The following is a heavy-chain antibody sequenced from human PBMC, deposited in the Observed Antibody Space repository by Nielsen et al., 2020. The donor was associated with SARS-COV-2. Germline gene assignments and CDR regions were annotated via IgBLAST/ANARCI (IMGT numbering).Heavy chain of an antibody. CDR3: ARANVVVVAASGSYYFDY. Sequence: GSLRLSCTVSGGSISSSSYYWGWIRQPPGKGLEWIGSIYYSGSTYYNPSLKSRVTISVDTSKNQFSLKLSSVTAADTAVYYCARANVVVVAASGSYYFDYWGQGTLVTVSS. CDR1: GGSISSSSYY. V-gene: IGHV4-39*07. CDR2: IYYSGST. D-gene: IGHD2-15*01. J-gene: IGHJ4*02.